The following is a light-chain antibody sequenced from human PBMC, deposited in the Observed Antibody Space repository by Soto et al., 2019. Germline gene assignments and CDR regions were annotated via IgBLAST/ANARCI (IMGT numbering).Light chain of an antibody. V-gene: IGKV2-28*01. CDR2: LAS. CDR3: MKALQTPRT. Sequence: EIVMTQSPLSLTVTPGEPSSISCKSSQSLQHNNGNTLLDWYMQKPGQSPKLLIYLASRRAPGAPDRVSGSGSGKDFTMRISTVEADDAAIYYCMKALQTPRTFGKGTKVEIK. J-gene: IGKJ1*01. CDR1: QSLQHNNGNTL.